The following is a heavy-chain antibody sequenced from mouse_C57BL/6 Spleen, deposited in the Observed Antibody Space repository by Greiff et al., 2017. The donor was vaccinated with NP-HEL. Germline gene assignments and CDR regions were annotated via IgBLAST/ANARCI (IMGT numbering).Heavy chain of an antibody. V-gene: IGHV1-80*01. D-gene: IGHD2-5*01. CDR1: GYAFSSYW. J-gene: IGHJ1*03. CDR3: ARPLYYSNSHWYFDV. Sequence: QVQLQQSGAELVKPGASVKISCKASGYAFSSYWMNWVKQRPGKGLEWIGQIYPGDGDTNYNGKFKGKATLTADKSSSTAYMQLSSLTSEDSAVYFCARPLYYSNSHWYFDVWGTGTTVTVSS. CDR2: IYPGDGDT.